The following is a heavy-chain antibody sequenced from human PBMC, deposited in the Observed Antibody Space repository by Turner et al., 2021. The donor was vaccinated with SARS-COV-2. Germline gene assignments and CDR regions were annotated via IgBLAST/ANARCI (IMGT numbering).Heavy chain of an antibody. CDR1: GFTVSSNY. CDR3: AREVSGSSKTGVYFDY. V-gene: IGHV3-66*01. D-gene: IGHD3-10*01. J-gene: IGHJ4*02. Sequence: VQLVESGGGLVQPGGSLRLSCAASGFTVSSNYMSWVRQAPGKGLEWVSVINSGGSTFEEDSVKGRITIYRDNSKNKMYLKKTSLRDEDTAVYYCAREVSGSSKTGVYFDYWGQGTLVTVSS. CDR2: INSGGST.